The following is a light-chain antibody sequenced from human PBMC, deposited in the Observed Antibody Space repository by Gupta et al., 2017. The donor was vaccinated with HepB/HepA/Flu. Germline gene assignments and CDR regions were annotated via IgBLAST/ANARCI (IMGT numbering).Light chain of an antibody. Sequence: DIVMTQSPDSLAVSLGERATINCKSSQSVLSSSDNKNYLAWYQQKPGQSPKLLIYWASTRESGVPDRFSGSGSGADFTLTITSLQAEDVAVYYCQKYYGAPLTFGGGTKVDI. V-gene: IGKV4-1*01. CDR2: WAS. J-gene: IGKJ4*01. CDR3: QKYYGAPLT. CDR1: QSVLSSSDNKNY.